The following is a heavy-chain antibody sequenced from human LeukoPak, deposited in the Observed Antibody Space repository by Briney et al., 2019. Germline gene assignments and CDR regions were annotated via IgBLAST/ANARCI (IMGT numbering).Heavy chain of an antibody. CDR2: ITSSSSYI. D-gene: IGHD5-12*01. CDR1: GFTFSTYT. Sequence: GGSLRLSCAASGFTFSTYTMNWVRQAPGKGLEWVSSITSSSSYIYYADSVKGRFTISRDNAKNSLYLQMNSLRAEDTAVYYCARSGALDYWGQGTLVTVSS. J-gene: IGHJ4*02. CDR3: ARSGALDY. V-gene: IGHV3-21*01.